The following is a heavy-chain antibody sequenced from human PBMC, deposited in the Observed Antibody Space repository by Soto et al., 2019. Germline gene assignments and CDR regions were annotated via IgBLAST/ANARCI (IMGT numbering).Heavy chain of an antibody. CDR3: AKSLSVGATTPFDY. D-gene: IGHD1-26*01. CDR1: GFTFSSYG. Sequence: EVQLLESGGGLVQPGGSLRLSCAASGFTFSSYGMSWVRQAPGKGLEWVSAISGSGGSTYYADSVKGRFTISRDNSKNALYVQMNSLRAEDTAVYYCAKSLSVGATTPFDYWGQGTLVTVSS. J-gene: IGHJ4*02. V-gene: IGHV3-23*01. CDR2: ISGSGGST.